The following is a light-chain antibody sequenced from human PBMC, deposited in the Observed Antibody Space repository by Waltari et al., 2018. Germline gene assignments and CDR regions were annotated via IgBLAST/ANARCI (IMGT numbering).Light chain of an antibody. CDR1: QSVLFSSDHKNY. J-gene: IGKJ4*01. CDR3: QQYYSNEVT. Sequence: DIVMTQSPDSLAVSLGERATVNCKSSQSVLFSSDHKNYLAWYQQKPGPPPKVLIYGASTRETGFPDRFSGSGSGTDFTLTISSLQAEDVAVYYCQQYYSNEVTFGGGTKVEIK. CDR2: GAS. V-gene: IGKV4-1*01.